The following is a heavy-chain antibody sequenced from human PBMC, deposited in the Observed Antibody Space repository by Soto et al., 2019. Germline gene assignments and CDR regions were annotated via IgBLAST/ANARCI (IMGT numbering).Heavy chain of an antibody. J-gene: IGHJ6*02. CDR2: IWYDESNK. CDR1: GFTFSYYG. Sequence: VGSLRLSCAASGFTFSYYGMHWVRQAPGKGVEWVAIIWYDESNKYYVDSVTGRFTISRDNSNNMVYLQMNSLRAEDTAVYYCAKGWSNAAMDVWGQGTTVTVSS. V-gene: IGHV3-30*02. D-gene: IGHD2-8*01. CDR3: AKGWSNAAMDV.